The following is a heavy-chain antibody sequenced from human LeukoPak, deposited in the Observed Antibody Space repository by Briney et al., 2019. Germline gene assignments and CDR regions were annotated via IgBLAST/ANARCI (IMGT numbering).Heavy chain of an antibody. J-gene: IGHJ4*02. CDR2: ISYDGSNK. D-gene: IGHD3-22*01. Sequence: GGSLRLSCAASGFTFSSYGMHWVRQAPGKGQEWVAVISYDGSNKYYADSVKGRFTISRDNSKNTLYLQMNSLRAEDTAVYYCAKDYYDSSGYYYLDYWGQGTLVTVSS. CDR1: GFTFSSYG. V-gene: IGHV3-30*18. CDR3: AKDYYDSSGYYYLDY.